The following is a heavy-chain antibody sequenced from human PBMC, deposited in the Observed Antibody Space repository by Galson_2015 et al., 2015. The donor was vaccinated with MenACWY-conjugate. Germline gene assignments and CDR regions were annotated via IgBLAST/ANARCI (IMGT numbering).Heavy chain of an antibody. V-gene: IGHV4-4*08. Sequence: APLSLPCAASGGFISSQYWWWFRPPPGGGLEWIAYIRATGSLKYNPSLKSRVTISADKSNNQFSLRLITVTAADTAVYYCARIPTWVSSFGCFDYWGQGTLVAVSS. CDR1: GGFISSQY. CDR2: IRATGSL. CDR3: ARIPTWVSSFGCFDY. D-gene: IGHD3-3*01. J-gene: IGHJ4*02.